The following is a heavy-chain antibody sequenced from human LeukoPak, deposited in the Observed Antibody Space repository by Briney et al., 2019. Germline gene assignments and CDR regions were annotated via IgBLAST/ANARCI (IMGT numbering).Heavy chain of an antibody. CDR2: IKQDGSEK. D-gene: IGHD3-16*01. CDR3: ARDGKRASMITFGRGRPYYFDS. J-gene: IGHJ4*02. V-gene: IGHV3-7*01. CDR1: GFTLSTNW. Sequence: GGSLRLSCAASGFTLSTNWMTWVRQAPGKGLEWVANIKQDGSEKYYVDPVKGRFTISRDNAKNSLYLQMNSLTAEDTAVYYCARDGKRASMITFGRGRPYYFDSWGQGSLVTVSS.